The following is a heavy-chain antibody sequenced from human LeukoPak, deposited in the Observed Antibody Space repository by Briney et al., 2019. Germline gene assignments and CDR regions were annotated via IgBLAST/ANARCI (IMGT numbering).Heavy chain of an antibody. J-gene: IGHJ6*02. Sequence: ASVKVSCKASGYTFTSYAMNWVRQAPGQGLERMGWINTNTGNPTYAQGFTGRFVFSLDTSVSTAYLQISSLKAEDTAVYYCARVDESVRPRSHYIVAAGLSMAVWGQGTTV. CDR1: GYTFTSYA. D-gene: IGHD3-10*01. CDR3: ARVDESVRPRSHYIVAAGLSMAV. CDR2: INTNTGNP. V-gene: IGHV7-4-1*02.